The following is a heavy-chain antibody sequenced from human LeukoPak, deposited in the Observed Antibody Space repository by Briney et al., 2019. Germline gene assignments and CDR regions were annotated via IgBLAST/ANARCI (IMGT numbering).Heavy chain of an antibody. Sequence: GASVKVSCKASGYTFTGYYMHWVRQAPGQGLEWMGWINPNSGGTNYAQKFQGKVTITRNTSISTAYMELSSLRSEDTAVYYCARGRGYYYYMDVWGKGTTVTVSS. V-gene: IGHV1-2*02. CDR3: ARGRGYYYYMDV. CDR1: GYTFTGYY. J-gene: IGHJ6*03. D-gene: IGHD3-10*01. CDR2: INPNSGGT.